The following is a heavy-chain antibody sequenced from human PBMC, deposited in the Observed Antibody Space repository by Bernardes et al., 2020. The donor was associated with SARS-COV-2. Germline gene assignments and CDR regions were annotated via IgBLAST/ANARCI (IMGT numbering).Heavy chain of an antibody. Sequence: ASVKVSCRASGYTFTDYYMHWVRLAPGQGIEWMGWINPKSGGTNYAQKFQGWVTMTSDTSISTDHMELNRVTSNDTAVYYCAIGQIGTGEWPLYLWGRGTLVTVSS. D-gene: IGHD7-27*01. J-gene: IGHJ2*01. V-gene: IGHV1-2*04. CDR2: INPKSGGT. CDR3: AIGQIGTGEWPLYL. CDR1: GYTFTDYY.